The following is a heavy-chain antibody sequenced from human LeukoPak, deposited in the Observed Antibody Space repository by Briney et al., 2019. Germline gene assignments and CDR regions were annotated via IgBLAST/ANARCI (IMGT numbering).Heavy chain of an antibody. Sequence: GGSLRLSCAASGFTFSSHAMSWVRQAPGKGLEWVSAISGSGGSTYYADSVKGRFTISRDNSKNTLYLQMNSLRAEDTAVYYCAKDGRYIGSNWFDPWGQGTLVTVSS. CDR3: AKDGRYIGSNWFDP. D-gene: IGHD1-26*01. V-gene: IGHV3-23*01. CDR1: GFTFSSHA. CDR2: ISGSGGST. J-gene: IGHJ5*02.